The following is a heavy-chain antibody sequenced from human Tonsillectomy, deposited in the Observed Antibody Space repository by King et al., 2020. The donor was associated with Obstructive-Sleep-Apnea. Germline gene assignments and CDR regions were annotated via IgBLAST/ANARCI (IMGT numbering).Heavy chain of an antibody. CDR1: GFTFSSYA. J-gene: IGHJ3*02. D-gene: IGHD6-19*01. CDR2: ISYHGSHK. Sequence: VQLVESGGGVVQPGRSLRLSCAASGFTFSSYAMHWVRQAPGKGLEWVAVISYHGSHKYYTDSVKGRFTISRDNSKNTLYLQMNSLRAEDTAMYYCARDRAGQWLVEGDDAFDIWGQGTMVTVSS. CDR3: ARDRAGQWLVEGDDAFDI. V-gene: IGHV3-30*04.